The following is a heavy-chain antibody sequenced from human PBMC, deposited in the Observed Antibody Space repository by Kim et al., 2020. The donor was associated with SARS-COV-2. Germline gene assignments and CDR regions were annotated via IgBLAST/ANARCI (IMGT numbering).Heavy chain of an antibody. CDR1: GFTFSSYA. CDR2: ISGSGDST. D-gene: IGHD2-15*01. J-gene: IGHJ6*02. V-gene: IGHV3-23*01. Sequence: GGSLRLSCAASGFTFSSYAMSWVRQAPGKGLEWVSAISGSGDSTYYADSVKGRFTISRDNSKNTLYLQMNSLRAEDTAVYYCAKHLLLPPGIYYGMDVWGQGTTGTVSS. CDR3: AKHLLLPPGIYYGMDV.